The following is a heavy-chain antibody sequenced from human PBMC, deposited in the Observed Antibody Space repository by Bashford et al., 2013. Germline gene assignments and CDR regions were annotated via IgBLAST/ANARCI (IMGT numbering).Heavy chain of an antibody. V-gene: IGHV3-23*01. CDR3: AKDFRGGFGRIVGIAVAAMDY. CDR1: GFTFSSYA. CDR2: ISGSGGST. J-gene: IGHJ4*02. Sequence: GSLRLSCAASGFTFSSYAMSWVRQAPGKGLEWVSAISGSGGSTYYADSVKGRFTISRDNSKNTLYLQMNSLRAEDTAVYYCAKDFRGGFGRIVGIAVAAMDYWGQGTLVTVSS. D-gene: IGHD6-19*01.